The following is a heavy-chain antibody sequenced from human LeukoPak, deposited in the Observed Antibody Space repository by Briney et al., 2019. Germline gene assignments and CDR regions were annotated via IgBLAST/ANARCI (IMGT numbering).Heavy chain of an antibody. V-gene: IGHV3-30-3*01. CDR3: VRVQSAYCGGDWYSRSTKAFVF. Sequence: GGSLRLSCAASGFTFSSYAMHWVRQAPAKGLVWVTGITYDGSNTNYAASVKGRFTISRDNSKNSLYLQMNSLRAADTAVYYCVRVQSAYCGGDWYSRSTKAFVFWR. CDR2: ITYDGSNT. D-gene: IGHD2-21*02. CDR1: GFTFSSYA. J-gene: IGHJ3*01.